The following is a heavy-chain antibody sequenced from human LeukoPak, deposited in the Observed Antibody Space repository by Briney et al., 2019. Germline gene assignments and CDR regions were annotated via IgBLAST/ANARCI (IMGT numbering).Heavy chain of an antibody. CDR1: GGSISSNTYY. CDR2: IYYSGST. D-gene: IGHD6-13*01. J-gene: IGHJ4*02. Sequence: SETLSLTCTVSGGSISSNTYYWGWIRQPPGKGLEWIGSIYYSGSTYYNPSLKSRVTISVDTSKNQFSLKLSSVTAADTAVYYCARHGDNSSWYVAYWGQGTLVTVSS. CDR3: ARHGDNSSWYVAY. V-gene: IGHV4-39*01.